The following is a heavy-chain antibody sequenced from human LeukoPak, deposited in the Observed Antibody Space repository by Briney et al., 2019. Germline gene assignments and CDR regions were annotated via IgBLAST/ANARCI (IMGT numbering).Heavy chain of an antibody. Sequence: ASVKVSCKASGSTFTSYYMHWVRQAPGQGLEWMGIINPSGGSTSYAQKFQGRVTMTRDMSTSTVYMELSSLRSEDTAVYYCARTIYDSSGYYGSAFDSWGQGTLVTVSS. CDR1: GSTFTSYY. J-gene: IGHJ4*02. V-gene: IGHV1-46*01. D-gene: IGHD3-22*01. CDR3: ARTIYDSSGYYGSAFDS. CDR2: INPSGGST.